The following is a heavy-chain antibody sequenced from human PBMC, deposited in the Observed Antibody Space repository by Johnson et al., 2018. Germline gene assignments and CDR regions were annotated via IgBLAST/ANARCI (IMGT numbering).Heavy chain of an antibody. V-gene: IGHV3-11*01. D-gene: IGHD6-19*01. CDR1: GFTFSDYY. J-gene: IGHJ3*02. CDR2: MSSGSIII. CDR3: AKRWRAVAGLFDI. Sequence: QVQLLESGGGLVKPGGSLRLSCAASGFTFSDYYMSWIRQAPGKGLEWVSYMSSGSIIIYHDDSVKGRFTISRDNAKNSLYMQMNSLRAEDTAVYYCAKRWRAVAGLFDIWGQGTMVTVSS.